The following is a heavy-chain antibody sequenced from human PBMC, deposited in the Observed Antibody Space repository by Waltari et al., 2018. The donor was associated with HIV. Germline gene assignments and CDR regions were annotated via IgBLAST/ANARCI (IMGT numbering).Heavy chain of an antibody. J-gene: IGHJ3*02. CDR1: GYGFTDYW. D-gene: IGHD4-17*01. CDR2: IYPGDSDT. V-gene: IGHV5-51*03. Sequence: EVQLVQSGAEVKKPGESLKISCKASGYGFTDYWIGWVRQMPGKGLEWMGVIYPGDSDTRYRQSFQGQVTISVDKAINTAYLQWNSLKASDTAMYYCAARTVTIPYDAFDIWGQGTLVTVS. CDR3: AARTVTIPYDAFDI.